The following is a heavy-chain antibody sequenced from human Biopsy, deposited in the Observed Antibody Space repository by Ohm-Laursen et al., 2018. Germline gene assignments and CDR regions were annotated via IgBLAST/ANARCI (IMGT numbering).Heavy chain of an antibody. J-gene: IGHJ4*02. CDR3: ARDRIAYCTATSCDNFGLDV. Sequence: SDTLSLTCTVSSASINLYYWGWIRQSPGKGLEWIGYINHSGHTNYNPSLKSRLTMSVDTSKNQFSLKLTSVTAADTAVYYCARDRIAYCTATSCDNFGLDVRGQGTLVTVSS. D-gene: IGHD2-8*02. CDR2: INHSGHT. V-gene: IGHV4-59*01. CDR1: SASINLYY.